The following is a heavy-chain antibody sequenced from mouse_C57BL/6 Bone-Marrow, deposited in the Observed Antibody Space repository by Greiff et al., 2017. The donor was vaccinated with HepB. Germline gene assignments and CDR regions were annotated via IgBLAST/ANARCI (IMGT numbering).Heavy chain of an antibody. V-gene: IGHV14-4*01. Sequence: VQLKQSGAELVRPGASVKLSCTASGFNFKDDYMHWVKQRPEQGLEWIGWIDPENGDTEYASKFQGKATITADTSSNTAYLHLSSLTSEDTAVYYCTTSLWLRTRAMDYWGQGTSVTVSS. J-gene: IGHJ4*01. CDR1: GFNFKDDY. CDR2: IDPENGDT. D-gene: IGHD2-2*01. CDR3: TTSLWLRTRAMDY.